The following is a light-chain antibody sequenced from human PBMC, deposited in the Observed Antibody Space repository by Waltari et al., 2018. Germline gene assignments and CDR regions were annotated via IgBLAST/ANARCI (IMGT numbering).Light chain of an antibody. J-gene: IGLJ3*02. Sequence: QSVLTQPPSASGSLGQSVTISCTAARSNVGVYNFVSWYKQHPGKAPKLIIYEVNKRPSVVPDPVPGSKSANTASLTVSGLVAEDEADYYCTSYAGKNILVFGGGTNLTVL. V-gene: IGLV2-8*01. CDR2: EVN. CDR3: TSYAGKNILV. CDR1: RSNVGVYNF.